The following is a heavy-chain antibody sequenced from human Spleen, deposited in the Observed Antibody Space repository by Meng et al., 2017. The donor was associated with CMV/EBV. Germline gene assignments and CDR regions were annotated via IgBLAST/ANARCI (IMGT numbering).Heavy chain of an antibody. Sequence: GGSLRLSCAASGFTFSGSAMHWVRQASGKGLEWVGRIRSKANSYATAYAASVKGRFTISRDDSKNAAYLQMNSLKTEDTAVYYCTRLYSSGLGGGQGTLVTVSS. CDR2: IRSKANSYAT. CDR1: GFTFSGSA. CDR3: TRLYSSGLG. J-gene: IGHJ4*02. V-gene: IGHV3-73*01. D-gene: IGHD6-19*01.